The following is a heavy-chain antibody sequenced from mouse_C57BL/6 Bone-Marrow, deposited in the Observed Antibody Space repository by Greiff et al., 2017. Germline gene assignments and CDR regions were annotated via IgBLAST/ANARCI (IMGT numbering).Heavy chain of an antibody. J-gene: IGHJ4*01. Sequence: VQLKQSGPELVKPGASVKISCKASGYSFTDYNMNWVKQRHGKSLEWIGVINPNYGTTSYNQKFKGKATLTVDQSSSTAYMQLNSLTSEDSAVYYCARGYDYDYAMDYWGQGTSVTVSS. CDR1: GYSFTDYN. V-gene: IGHV1-39*01. D-gene: IGHD2-4*01. CDR3: ARGYDYDYAMDY. CDR2: INPNYGTT.